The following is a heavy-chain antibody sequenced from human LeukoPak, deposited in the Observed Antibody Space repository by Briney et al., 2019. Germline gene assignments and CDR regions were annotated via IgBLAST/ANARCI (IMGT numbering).Heavy chain of an antibody. J-gene: IGHJ4*02. D-gene: IGHD4-11*01. CDR3: ARGPVRDYSNY. V-gene: IGHV4-34*09. CDR2: INHSGST. Sequence: SETLSLTCAVYGGSFSGYYWSWLRQPPGKGLEWIGEINHSGSTNYNPSLKSRLTISLDTSKNHFSLRLTSVTAADTAVYYCARGPVRDYSNYWGQGTLVTVSS. CDR1: GGSFSGYY.